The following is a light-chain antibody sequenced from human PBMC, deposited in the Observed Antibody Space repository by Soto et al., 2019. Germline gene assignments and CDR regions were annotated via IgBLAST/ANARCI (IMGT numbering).Light chain of an antibody. J-gene: IGKJ1*01. V-gene: IGKV1-27*01. CDR1: QGISNY. CDR3: QKYNSAPQT. CDR2: AAS. Sequence: DIQMTQSPSSLTASVGDRVTITCRASQGISNYVAWYQQRPGKVPKLLIYAASTLQSGGPSRFSGTGSGTEFILTISSLQPEDVATYYCQKYNSAPQTFGQWTKVEIK.